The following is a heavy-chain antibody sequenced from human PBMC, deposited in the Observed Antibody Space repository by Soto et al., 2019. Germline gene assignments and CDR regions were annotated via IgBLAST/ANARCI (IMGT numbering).Heavy chain of an antibody. V-gene: IGHV4-59*01. CDR2: IYYSGST. CDR1: GGSISSYY. J-gene: IGHJ4*02. D-gene: IGHD5-12*01. CDR3: ARERGYSGYDYGREFDY. Sequence: PSETLSLTCTVSGGSISSYYWSWIRQPPGKGLEWIGYIYYSGSTNYNPSLKSRVTISVDTSKNQFSLKLSSVTAADTAVYYCARERGYSGYDYGREFDYWGQGTLVTVSS.